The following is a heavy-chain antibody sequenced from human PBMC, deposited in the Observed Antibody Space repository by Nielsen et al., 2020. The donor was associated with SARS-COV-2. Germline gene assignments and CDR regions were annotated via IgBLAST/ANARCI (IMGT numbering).Heavy chain of an antibody. CDR1: GFTFSSYD. Sequence: GESLKISCAASGFTFSSYDMHWVRQATGKGLEWVSAIGTAGDTYYPGSVKGRFTISRDNSKNTLSLQMNSLRGEDTAVYYCARGGKWELFYYDHGMDVWGQGTTVTVSS. CDR3: ARGGKWELFYYDHGMDV. J-gene: IGHJ6*02. CDR2: IGTAGDT. V-gene: IGHV3-13*04. D-gene: IGHD1-26*01.